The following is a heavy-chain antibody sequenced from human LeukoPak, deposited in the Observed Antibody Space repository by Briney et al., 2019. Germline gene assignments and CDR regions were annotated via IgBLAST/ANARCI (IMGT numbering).Heavy chain of an antibody. CDR2: INHSGST. Sequence: SETLSLTCAVYGGSFSGYYWSWIRQPPGKGLEWIGEINHSGSTNYNPSLKSRVTISVDTSKNQFSLKLSSVTAADTAVYYCARGYYDFWSGYYRDAFDIWGQGTMVTVSS. CDR3: ARGYYDFWSGYYRDAFDI. V-gene: IGHV4-34*01. J-gene: IGHJ3*02. CDR1: GGSFSGYY. D-gene: IGHD3-3*01.